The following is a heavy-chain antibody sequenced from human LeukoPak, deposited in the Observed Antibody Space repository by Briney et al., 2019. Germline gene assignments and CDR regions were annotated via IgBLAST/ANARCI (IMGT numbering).Heavy chain of an antibody. CDR1: GFTFSDYW. CDR2: INSDGNNI. D-gene: IGHD4-17*01. V-gene: IGHV3-74*01. CDR3: AREGALGYGHYDY. J-gene: IGHJ4*02. Sequence: GGSLRLSCAAPGFTFSDYWMHWVRQAPGKGLVWVSRINSDGNNIRYAGSVKGRFTISRDNAKNTLYLQMSSLTPEDTAVYYCAREGALGYGHYDYWGQGTLVTVSS.